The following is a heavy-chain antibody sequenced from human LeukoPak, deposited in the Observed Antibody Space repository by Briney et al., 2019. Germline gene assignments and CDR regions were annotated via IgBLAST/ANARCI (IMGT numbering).Heavy chain of an antibody. V-gene: IGHV4-34*01. D-gene: IGHD2-15*01. CDR3: ARGRVDIVVVVAAPRDYYYGVDV. CDR1: GGSFSGYY. J-gene: IGHJ6*04. CDR2: INHSGST. Sequence: SETLSLTCAVYGGSFSGYYWSWIRQPPGKGLEWIGEINHSGSTNYNPSLKSRVTISVGTSKNQFSLKLSSVTAADTAVYYCARGRVDIVVVVAAPRDYYYGVDVWGKGTTVTVSS.